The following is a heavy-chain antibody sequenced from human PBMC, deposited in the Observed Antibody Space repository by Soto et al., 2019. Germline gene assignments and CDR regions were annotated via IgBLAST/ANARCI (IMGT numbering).Heavy chain of an antibody. CDR2: ISSSSSTI. J-gene: IGHJ5*02. CDR3: AREPPGYSSSWYEGDWFDP. Sequence: GGSLRLSCAASGFTFSSYSMNWVHQAPGKGLEWVSYISSSSSTIYYADSVKGRFTISRDNAKNSLYLQMNSLRAEDTAVYYCAREPPGYSSSWYEGDWFDPWGQGTLVTVSS. CDR1: GFTFSSYS. V-gene: IGHV3-48*04. D-gene: IGHD6-13*01.